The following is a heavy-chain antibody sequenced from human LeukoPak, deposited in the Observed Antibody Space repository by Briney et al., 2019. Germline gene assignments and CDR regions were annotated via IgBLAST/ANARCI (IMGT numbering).Heavy chain of an antibody. CDR1: GFTFSSYW. D-gene: IGHD1-26*01. V-gene: IGHV3-74*01. J-gene: IGHJ4*02. CDR2: INGEGTTT. Sequence: QPGGSLRLSCAASGFTFSSYWMHWVRQDPGKGLLWVSRINGEGTTTAYADSVKGRFTISRDNAKNTLYPQMNSLRADDTAVYYCARQKGGQSFFDSWGQGTLVTVSS. CDR3: ARQKGGQSFFDS.